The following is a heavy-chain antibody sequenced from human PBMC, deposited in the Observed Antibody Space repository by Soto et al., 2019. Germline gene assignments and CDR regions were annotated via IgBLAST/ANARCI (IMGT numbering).Heavy chain of an antibody. CDR1: GFTFNTYG. Sequence: QVQLVESGGGVVQPGRSLRLSCAASGFTFNTYGMHWVRQAPGKGLEWVAVISYDGSNKYYADYVKGRFPISRDDSKNTLYLQMSSLGVEDTAVYHCAKDDRQWLVYFHRAMDVWGQGSTVPVSS. V-gene: IGHV3-30*18. CDR2: ISYDGSNK. J-gene: IGHJ6*02. D-gene: IGHD6-19*01. CDR3: AKDDRQWLVYFHRAMDV.